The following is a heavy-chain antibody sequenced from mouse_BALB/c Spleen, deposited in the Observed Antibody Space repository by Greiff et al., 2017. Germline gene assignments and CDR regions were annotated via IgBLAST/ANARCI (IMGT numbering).Heavy chain of an antibody. J-gene: IGHJ1*01. CDR3: ARRNYGNHWYFDV. CDR2: ISSGSSTI. CDR1: GFTFSSFG. V-gene: IGHV5-17*02. Sequence: ESGGGLVKPGGSLKLSCAASGFTFSSFGMHWVRQAPEKGLEWVAYISSGSSTIYYADTVKGRFTISRDNPKNTLFLQMTSLRSEDTAMYYCARRNYGNHWYFDVWGAGTTVTVSS. D-gene: IGHD2-1*01.